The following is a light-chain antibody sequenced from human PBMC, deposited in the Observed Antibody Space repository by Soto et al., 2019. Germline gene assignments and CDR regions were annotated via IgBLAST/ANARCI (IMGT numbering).Light chain of an antibody. V-gene: IGKV4-1*01. CDR1: QHVLYNSNTNTQ. CDR3: QQENNPPDT. J-gene: IGKJ2*01. Sequence: DIVMTQSPDSLAVSLGERATINCKSSQHVLYNSNTNTQLAWYQQKPGQPPKLLIYWESTRESGVPDRFSGSGSGTTFTLTISSRQAEDGAVYYCQQENNPPDTFGQGTKLEIK. CDR2: WES.